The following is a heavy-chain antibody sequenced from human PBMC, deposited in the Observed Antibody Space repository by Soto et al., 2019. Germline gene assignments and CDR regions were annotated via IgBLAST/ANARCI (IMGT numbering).Heavy chain of an antibody. Sequence: RLSCAASGFTFSSYEMNWVRQGPGKGLEWVSYISSSGGTIYYADSVKGRFTISRDNAKNSLYLQMNSLRAEDTAVFYCARILVNYYGSGSPFDYWGQGTLVTVSS. J-gene: IGHJ4*02. V-gene: IGHV3-48*03. CDR2: ISSSGGTI. D-gene: IGHD3-10*01. CDR3: ARILVNYYGSGSPFDY. CDR1: GFTFSSYE.